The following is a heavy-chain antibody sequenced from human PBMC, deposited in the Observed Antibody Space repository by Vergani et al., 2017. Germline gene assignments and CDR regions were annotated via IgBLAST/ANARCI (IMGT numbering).Heavy chain of an antibody. Sequence: QVQLEESGPGLVKPSETLSLTCTVSGGSFTTYYWSWIRQAPRTGLEWIGWIYSTGSTNYNASLNSRVTMSVDTSKNQFSLKLRAVTAADQAVYFCARVMYLHEASTGYLLQGMDIWVQGTVVTISS. CDR2: IYSTGST. CDR1: GGSFTTYY. J-gene: IGHJ6*02. V-gene: IGHV4-59*13. CDR3: ARVMYLHEASTGYLLQGMDI. D-gene: IGHD3-9*01.